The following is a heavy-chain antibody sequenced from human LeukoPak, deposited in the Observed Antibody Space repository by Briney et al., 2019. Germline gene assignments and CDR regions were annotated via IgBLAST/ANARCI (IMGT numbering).Heavy chain of an antibody. CDR1: GYIFTNYY. J-gene: IGHJ4*02. Sequence: ASVKVSCKASGYIFTNYYMHWVRQAPGEGLEWMGIINPTGGSTSYAQKFQGRVTMTRDTSTSTVYMELRSLRSEDTAVYYCATFFPRGWEVPDYWGQGTLVTVSS. CDR3: ATFFPRGWEVPDY. D-gene: IGHD1-26*01. CDR2: INPTGGST. V-gene: IGHV1-46*01.